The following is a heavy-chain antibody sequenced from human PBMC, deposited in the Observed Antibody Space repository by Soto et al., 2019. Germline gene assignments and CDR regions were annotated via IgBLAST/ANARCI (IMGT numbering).Heavy chain of an antibody. J-gene: IGHJ4*02. CDR3: ARESEDLTSNFDY. CDR1: GFTLTRYS. Sequence: GGSLRLSCAASGFTLTRYSMNWVRQAPGKGLEWVSSISSTTNYIYYADSMKGRFTVSRDNAKNSVYLEVNSLSAEDTAVYYCARESEDLTSNFDYWGQGTLVTVSS. V-gene: IGHV3-21*01. CDR2: ISSTTNYI.